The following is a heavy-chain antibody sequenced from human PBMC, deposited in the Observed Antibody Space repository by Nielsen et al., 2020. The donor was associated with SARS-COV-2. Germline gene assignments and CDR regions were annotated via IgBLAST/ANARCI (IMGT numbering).Heavy chain of an antibody. J-gene: IGHJ1*01. CDR2: ISASGSYT. CDR1: GFTFSDSY. CDR3: AKSGNCNGGICYSTEYFQD. V-gene: IGHV3-11*03. D-gene: IGHD2-15*01. Sequence: GESLKISCAASGFTFSDSYMSWIRLAPGKGLEWISYISASGSYTNYADSLRGRFTISRDNAKNSLYLQMNSLRAEDTATYYCAKSGNCNGGICYSTEYFQDWGQGTLVTVSS.